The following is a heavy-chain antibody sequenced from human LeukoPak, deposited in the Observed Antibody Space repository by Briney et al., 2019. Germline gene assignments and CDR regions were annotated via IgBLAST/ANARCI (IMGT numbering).Heavy chain of an antibody. Sequence: ASVKVSCKASEYTFTGYYMHWVRQAPGQGLEWMGWINPNSGGTNYAQKFQGRVTMTRDTSISTAYMELSRLRSDDTAVYYCARSPLYDFWSGYSYDAFDIWGQGTMVTVSS. V-gene: IGHV1-2*02. D-gene: IGHD3-3*01. CDR2: INPNSGGT. J-gene: IGHJ3*02. CDR3: ARSPLYDFWSGYSYDAFDI. CDR1: EYTFTGYY.